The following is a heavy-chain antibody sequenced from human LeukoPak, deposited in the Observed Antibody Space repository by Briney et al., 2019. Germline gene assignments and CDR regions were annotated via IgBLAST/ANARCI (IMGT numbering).Heavy chain of an antibody. CDR2: IYYSGST. CDR3: ARGTYDILTGYFDY. D-gene: IGHD3-9*01. J-gene: IGHJ4*02. CDR1: GGSISSYY. V-gene: IGHV4-59*01. Sequence: PSETLSLTCTVSGGSISSYYWSWIRQPPGKGLEWIGYIYYSGSTNYNPSLKSRVTISVDTSKNQFSLKLSSVTAADTAVYYCARGTYDILTGYFDYRGQGTLVTVSS.